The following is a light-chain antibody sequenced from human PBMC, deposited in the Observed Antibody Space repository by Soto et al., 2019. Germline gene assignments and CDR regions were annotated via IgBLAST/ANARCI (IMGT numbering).Light chain of an antibody. CDR2: DAS. Sequence: NQMSQSASTLSASVGDRVSITCRASQSISSWLAWYQQKPGKAPKLLIYDASSLESGVPSRFSGSGSGTEFTLTISSLQPDDFATYYCQQYNSYLWTFGQGTKVDI. CDR3: QQYNSYLWT. J-gene: IGKJ1*01. V-gene: IGKV1-5*01. CDR1: QSISSW.